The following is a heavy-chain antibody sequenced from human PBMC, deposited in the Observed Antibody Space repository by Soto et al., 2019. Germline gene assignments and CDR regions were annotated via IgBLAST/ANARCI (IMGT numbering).Heavy chain of an antibody. CDR1: GFTFSSYA. CDR3: AKVVGIGYSSGWYGYFDY. V-gene: IGHV3-23*01. Sequence: HPGGSLRLSWAASGFTFSSYAMSWVRQAPGKGLEWVSAISGSGGSTYYADSVKGRFTISRDNSKNTLYLQMNSMRAEDTAVYYCAKVVGIGYSSGWYGYFDYWGQGTLVTVSS. J-gene: IGHJ4*02. D-gene: IGHD6-19*01. CDR2: ISGSGGST.